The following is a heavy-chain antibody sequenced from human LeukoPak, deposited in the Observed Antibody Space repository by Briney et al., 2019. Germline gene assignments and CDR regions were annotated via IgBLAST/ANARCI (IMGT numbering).Heavy chain of an antibody. CDR1: GYTFTSYY. CDR2: INPSGGST. D-gene: IGHD3-3*01. Sequence: ASVKVSCKASGYTFTSYYMHWVRQAPGQGLEWMGIINPSGGSTSYAQKFQGRVTMTRDMSTSTVYMELSSPRSEDTAVYYCARGWADYDFWSGYSFDYWGQGTLVTVSS. V-gene: IGHV1-46*01. CDR3: ARGWADYDFWSGYSFDY. J-gene: IGHJ4*02.